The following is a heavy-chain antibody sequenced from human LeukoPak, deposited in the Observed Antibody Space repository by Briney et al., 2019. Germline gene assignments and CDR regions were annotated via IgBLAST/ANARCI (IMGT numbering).Heavy chain of an antibody. V-gene: IGHV1-18*01. CDR2: INTYNANT. J-gene: IGHJ4*02. CDR1: GYIFTSYG. Sequence: GASVKVSCKASGYIFTSYGISWVRQAPGQGLEWLGWINTYNANTNYAQKLQGRVTMTTDTSTNTAYMELRSRRSGDTAVYYCARVKGGDSRDYWGQGTLVTVSS. D-gene: IGHD2-21*02. CDR3: ARVKGGDSRDY.